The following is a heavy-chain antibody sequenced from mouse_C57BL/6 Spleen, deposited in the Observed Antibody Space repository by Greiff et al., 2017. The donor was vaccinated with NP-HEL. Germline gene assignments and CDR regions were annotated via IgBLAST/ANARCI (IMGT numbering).Heavy chain of an antibody. CDR1: GYTFPDYE. CDR2: IDPENGGT. V-gene: IGHV1-15*01. J-gene: IGHJ2*01. D-gene: IGHD2-4*01. Sequence: QVQLQQSGAELVRPGASVTLSCKASGYTFPDYEMHWVKQTPVHGLEWIGAIDPENGGTAYNQKFKGKAILTADKSSSTAYMELRSRTSEDSAVDYCTTVYDYDFDYWGQGTTLTVSS. CDR3: TTVYDYDFDY.